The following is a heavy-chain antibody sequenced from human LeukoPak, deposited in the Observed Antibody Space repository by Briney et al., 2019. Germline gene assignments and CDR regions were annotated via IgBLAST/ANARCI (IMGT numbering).Heavy chain of an antibody. CDR3: ARARPGIAVAGRGYYFDY. D-gene: IGHD6-19*01. CDR2: MNPNSGNT. CDR1: GYTFTSYD. V-gene: IGHV1-8*01. Sequence: ASVKVSCKASGYTFTSYDINWVRQATGQGLEWMGWMNPNSGNTGHAQKFQGRVTMTRNTSISTAYMELSSLRSEDTAVYYCARARPGIAVAGRGYYFDYWGQGTLVTVSS. J-gene: IGHJ4*02.